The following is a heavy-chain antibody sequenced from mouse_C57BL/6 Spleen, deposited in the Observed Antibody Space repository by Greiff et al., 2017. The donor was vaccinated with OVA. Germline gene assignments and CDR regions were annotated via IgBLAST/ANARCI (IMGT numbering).Heavy chain of an antibody. CDR2: IYPSDSET. CDR3: ATYSNYGDY. V-gene: IGHV1-61*01. Sequence: VQLQQSGAELVRPGSSVKLSCKASGYTFTSYWMDWVKQRPGQGLEWIGNIYPSDSETHYNQKFKDKATLTVDKSSSTAYMQLSSLTSEDSAVYYCATYSNYGDYWGQGTTLTVSS. CDR1: GYTFTSYW. D-gene: IGHD2-5*01. J-gene: IGHJ2*01.